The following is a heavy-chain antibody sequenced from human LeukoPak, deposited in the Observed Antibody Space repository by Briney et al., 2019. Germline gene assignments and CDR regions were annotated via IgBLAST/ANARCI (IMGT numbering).Heavy chain of an antibody. J-gene: IGHJ4*02. CDR3: AKDLDVVATITGN. CDR2: VSGSGGST. D-gene: IGHD5-12*01. CDR1: GFTFSSYA. V-gene: IGHV3-23*01. Sequence: GGSLRLSCAASGFTFSSYAMSWVRQAPGKGLEWVSGVSGSGGSTYYADSVKGRFTISRDNSKNTLYLQMNSLRAEDTAVYYCAKDLDVVATITGNWGQGTLVTVSS.